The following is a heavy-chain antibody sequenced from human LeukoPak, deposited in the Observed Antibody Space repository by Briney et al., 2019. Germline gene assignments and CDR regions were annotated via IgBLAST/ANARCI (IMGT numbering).Heavy chain of an antibody. D-gene: IGHD6-13*01. V-gene: IGHV4-34*01. CDR2: INHSGST. CDR3: ARETVRSGYSSSRGTNWFDP. J-gene: IGHJ5*02. Sequence: KPSETLSLTCAVYGGSFSGYYWSWIRQPPGKGLEWIGEINHSGSTNYNPSLKSRVTISVDTSKNQFSLKLSSVTAADTAVYYCARETVRSGYSSSRGTNWFDPWGQGTLVTVSS. CDR1: GGSFSGYY.